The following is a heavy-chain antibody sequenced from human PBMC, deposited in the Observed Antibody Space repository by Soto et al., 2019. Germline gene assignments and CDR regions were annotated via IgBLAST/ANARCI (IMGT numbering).Heavy chain of an antibody. CDR2: ISYNGGNK. CDR3: ARDVSGGSRLGELSAYFDY. CDR1: GFTFSTYG. D-gene: IGHD3-16*02. J-gene: IGHJ4*02. Sequence: QVQLVESGGGVVQPGRSLRLSCVASGFTFSTYGMHWVRQAPGKGLEWVAVISYNGGNKYYADVVKGRFTISRDNSQNTLYLQMSGLRPDDTAVYSCARDVSGGSRLGELSAYFDYWGQGTPVTVSS. V-gene: IGHV3-30*03.